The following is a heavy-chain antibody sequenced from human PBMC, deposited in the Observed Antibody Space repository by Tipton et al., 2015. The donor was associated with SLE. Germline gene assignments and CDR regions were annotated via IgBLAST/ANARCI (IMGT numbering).Heavy chain of an antibody. Sequence: GSLRLSCAASGFTFSSYEMNWVRQAPGKGLEWVSYISSSGSTIYYADSVEGRFTISRDNAKNSLYLQMNSLRAEDTAVYYCASPNLLYCSSTSCRAEYFQHWGQGTLVTVSS. CDR1: GFTFSSYE. J-gene: IGHJ1*01. D-gene: IGHD2-2*01. V-gene: IGHV3-48*03. CDR2: ISSSGSTI. CDR3: ASPNLLYCSSTSCRAEYFQH.